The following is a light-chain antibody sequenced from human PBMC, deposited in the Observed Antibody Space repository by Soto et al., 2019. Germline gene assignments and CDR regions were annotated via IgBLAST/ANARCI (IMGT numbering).Light chain of an antibody. Sequence: DIQMTQSPSTLSASVGDRVTITCRACQSISSWLAWYQQKPGKAPKLLIYEASSLKSGVPSRFSGSGSATEFTLTISSLQPDDFATYYCEDYSSSSGLTFGGGTKVDIK. CDR2: EAS. V-gene: IGKV1-5*03. CDR1: QSISSW. J-gene: IGKJ4*01. CDR3: EDYSSSSGLT.